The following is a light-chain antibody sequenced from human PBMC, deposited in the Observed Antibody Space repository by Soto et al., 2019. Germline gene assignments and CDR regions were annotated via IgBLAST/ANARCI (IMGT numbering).Light chain of an antibody. CDR2: GVS. V-gene: IGKV3-15*01. CDR3: QQYDYWPRT. CDR1: QSISSS. J-gene: IGKJ1*01. Sequence: IVLTQSPATLSVSPGESATLSCRASQSISSSKLAWYQQNPGQAPRLLLFGVSNRATSIPARFSGSGSGKEFSLTISSLQSEDFAVYYCQQYDYWPRTFGQGTKVDIK.